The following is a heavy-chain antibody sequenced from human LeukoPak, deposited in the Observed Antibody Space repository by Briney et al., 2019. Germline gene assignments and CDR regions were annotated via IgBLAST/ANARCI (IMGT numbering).Heavy chain of an antibody. D-gene: IGHD4-11*01. J-gene: IGHJ4*02. CDR2: IKQDGSET. V-gene: IGHV3-7*01. CDR1: GFPFSNYW. Sequence: GGSLRLSCVASGFPFSNYWMSWVRQAPGKGPEWVASIKQDGSETFYMDSVKGRFTISKDNAKNSLYLLMNSLRAEDTGVYYCAREDHSKYEYWGQGTLVTVSS. CDR3: AREDHSKYEY.